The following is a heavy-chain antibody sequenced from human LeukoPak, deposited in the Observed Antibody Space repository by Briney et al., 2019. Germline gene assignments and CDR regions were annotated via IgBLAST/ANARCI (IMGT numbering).Heavy chain of an antibody. D-gene: IGHD5-18*01. Sequence: GGSLRLSCAASGFTFDDYAIHWVRQAPGKGLEWVSYISSSGTTIYYADSVKGRFTISRDNAKNSLYLQMNSLRAEDTAVYYCARCGYSNYYLLADYDYYMDVWGKGTTVTVSS. J-gene: IGHJ6*03. V-gene: IGHV3-11*04. CDR2: ISSSGTTI. CDR1: GFTFDDYA. CDR3: ARCGYSNYYLLADYDYYMDV.